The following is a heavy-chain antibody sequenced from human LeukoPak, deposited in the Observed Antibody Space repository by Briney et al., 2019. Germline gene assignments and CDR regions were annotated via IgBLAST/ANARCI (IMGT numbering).Heavy chain of an antibody. Sequence: WGWIRQPPGKGLEWIGSIYYTGSTYDNPSLKSRVTISVDTSKNQSSLKLSSVTAADTAVYYCARRGGSGRAFDYWGQGSLVTVSS. D-gene: IGHD1-26*01. J-gene: IGHJ4*02. V-gene: IGHV4-39*01. CDR3: ARRGGSGRAFDY. CDR2: IYYTGST.